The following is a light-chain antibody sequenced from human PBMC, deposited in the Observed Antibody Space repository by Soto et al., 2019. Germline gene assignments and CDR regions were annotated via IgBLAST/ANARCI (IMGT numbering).Light chain of an antibody. CDR2: GAS. Sequence: EIVMTQSPATLSVSPGERATLSCRASQSVSSNLAWYQQKLCQAPRLLIYGASTRATGIPARFSGSGSGTEFTLTISSLQSEDFAIYYCQQCNNWPTYTFGQGTKLEIK. V-gene: IGKV3-15*01. CDR3: QQCNNWPTYT. CDR1: QSVSSN. J-gene: IGKJ2*01.